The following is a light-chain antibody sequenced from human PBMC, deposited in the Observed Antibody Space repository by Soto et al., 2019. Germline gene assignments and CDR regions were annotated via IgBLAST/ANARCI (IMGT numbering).Light chain of an antibody. CDR1: QSVSSSY. V-gene: IGKV3-20*01. Sequence: EIVLTQSPGTLSLSPGERATLSCRASQSVSSSYLAWYQQKPGQAPRLLIFGASSSATGTPDRFSGSESGTDFTLTITRLEPEDFAVYYCQQYGDSRTFGQGTKLEIK. J-gene: IGKJ2*01. CDR2: GAS. CDR3: QQYGDSRT.